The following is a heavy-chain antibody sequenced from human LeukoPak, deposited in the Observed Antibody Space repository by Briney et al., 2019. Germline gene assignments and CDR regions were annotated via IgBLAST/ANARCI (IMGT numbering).Heavy chain of an antibody. Sequence: SETLSLTCTVSGGSVSSGSYYWSWIRQPPGKGLEWIGYIYYSGSTNYNPSLKSRVAISVDTSKNQFSLKLTSVTAADTAVYYCARAEIAPDYYDSSGFPDGAFDIWGQGTMVTVSS. CDR1: GGSVSSGSYY. V-gene: IGHV4-61*01. CDR2: IYYSGST. D-gene: IGHD3-22*01. CDR3: ARAEIAPDYYDSSGFPDGAFDI. J-gene: IGHJ3*02.